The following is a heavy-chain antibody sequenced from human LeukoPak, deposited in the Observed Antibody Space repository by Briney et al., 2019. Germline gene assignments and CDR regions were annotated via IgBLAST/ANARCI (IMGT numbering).Heavy chain of an antibody. Sequence: PSETLSLTCTVSGGSISSSSYFWVYIREPPGKGPGWIGSIYYSGETYYNPSLKSRITISVDTSKNQFSLKLSSVTAADTAVYYCASKEVEMATWYGYWGQGTLVTVSS. CDR3: ASKEVEMATWYGY. CDR2: IYYSGET. CDR1: GGSISSSSYF. D-gene: IGHD5-24*01. J-gene: IGHJ4*02. V-gene: IGHV4-39*01.